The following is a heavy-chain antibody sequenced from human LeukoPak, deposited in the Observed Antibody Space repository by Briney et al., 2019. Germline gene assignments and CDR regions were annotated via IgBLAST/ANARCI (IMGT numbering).Heavy chain of an antibody. V-gene: IGHV4-30-2*01. CDR3: ARAVDYYDSSGYYYDWCPNWFDP. Sequence: PSQTLSLTCTVSGGSISSGGYYWSWIRQPPGKGLEWIGEINHSGSTNYNPSLKSRVTISVDTSKNQFSLKLSSVTAADTAVYYCARAVDYYDSSGYYYDWCPNWFDPWGQGTLVTVSS. CDR2: INHSGST. J-gene: IGHJ5*02. D-gene: IGHD3-22*01. CDR1: GGSISSGGYY.